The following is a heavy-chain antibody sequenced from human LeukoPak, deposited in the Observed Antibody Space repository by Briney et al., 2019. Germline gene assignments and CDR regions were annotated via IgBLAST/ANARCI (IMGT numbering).Heavy chain of an antibody. CDR1: GFTFSSYG. V-gene: IGHV3-30*18. Sequence: GGSLRLSCAASGFTFSSYGMHWVRQAPGKGLEWVAVISYDGSNKYYADSVKGRFTISRDNSKNTLYLQMNSLRAEDTAVYYCAKDAGIQLWLSAWYFDLWGRGTLVTVSS. CDR2: ISYDGSNK. J-gene: IGHJ2*01. CDR3: AKDAGIQLWLSAWYFDL. D-gene: IGHD5-18*01.